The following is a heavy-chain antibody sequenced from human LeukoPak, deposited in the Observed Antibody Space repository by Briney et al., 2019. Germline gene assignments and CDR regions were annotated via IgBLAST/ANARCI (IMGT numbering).Heavy chain of an antibody. D-gene: IGHD3-22*01. CDR1: GFTFSSYE. Sequence: GGSLRLSCAASGFTFSSYEMNWVRQAPGKGLEWVSYISSSGSGGSTYYADSVKGRFTISRDNSKNTLYLQMNSLRAEDTAVYYCAKDRLSIVVVARLGYDSSGYYPGGFDYWGQGTLVTVSS. CDR3: AKDRLSIVVVARLGYDSSGYYPGGFDY. CDR2: ISSSGSGGST. V-gene: IGHV3-23*01. J-gene: IGHJ4*02.